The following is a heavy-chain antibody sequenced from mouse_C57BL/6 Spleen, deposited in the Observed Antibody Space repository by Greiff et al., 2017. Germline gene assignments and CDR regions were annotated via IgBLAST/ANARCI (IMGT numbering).Heavy chain of an antibody. V-gene: IGHV5-17*01. J-gene: IGHJ3*01. CDR3: SRGPRTAWFAY. CDR1: GFTFSDYG. Sequence: EVQGVESGGGLVKPGGSLKLSCAASGFTFSDYGMHWVRQAPEKGLEWVAYISSGSSTIYYADTVKGRFTISSDNAKNTLFLHMTSLRSEDSAMYYCSRGPRTAWFAYWGQGTLVTVSA. CDR2: ISSGSSTI.